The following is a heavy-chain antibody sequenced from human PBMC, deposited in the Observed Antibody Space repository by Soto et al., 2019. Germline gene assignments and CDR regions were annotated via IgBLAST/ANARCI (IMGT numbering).Heavy chain of an antibody. Sequence: QVQLQESGPGLVKPSQTLSLTCTVSGGSISSGGYYWSWIRQHPGKGLEWIGYIYYSGSTYYNPSRKSRVPISVDPSKNQVSLKLSSVTDADTAVYYCARAWRYYGSGKYGMDVWCQGTTVTVAS. CDR2: IYYSGST. D-gene: IGHD3-10*01. CDR1: GGSISSGGYY. V-gene: IGHV4-31*03. J-gene: IGHJ6*02. CDR3: ARAWRYYGSGKYGMDV.